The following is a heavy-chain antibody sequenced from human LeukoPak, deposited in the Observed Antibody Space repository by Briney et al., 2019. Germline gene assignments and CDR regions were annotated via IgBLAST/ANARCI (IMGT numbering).Heavy chain of an antibody. V-gene: IGHV1-8*01. CDR1: GYTFTNYD. CDR3: ARTGMGGNVWIDS. Sequence: ASVKVSCKASGYTFTNYDINWVRQATGQGLEWMGWMNPNSGDTGYAQKFQGRVTMTRDTSISTADMELTSLTSDDTAIFYCARTGMGGNVWIDSWGQGTLVTVSS. D-gene: IGHD1-26*01. J-gene: IGHJ5*01. CDR2: MNPNSGDT.